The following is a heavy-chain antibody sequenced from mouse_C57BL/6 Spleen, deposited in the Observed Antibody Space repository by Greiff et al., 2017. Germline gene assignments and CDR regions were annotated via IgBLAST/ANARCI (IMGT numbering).Heavy chain of an antibody. CDR2: ISDGGSYT. V-gene: IGHV5-4*01. Sequence: EVKLMESGGGLVKPGGSLKLSCAASGFTFSSYAMSWVRQTPEKRLEWVATISDGGSYTYYPDNVKGRFTISRDNAKNNLYLQMSQLKSEDTAMYYCAREDYGSSHWYFDVWGTGTTVTVSS. J-gene: IGHJ1*03. CDR3: AREDYGSSHWYFDV. D-gene: IGHD1-1*01. CDR1: GFTFSSYA.